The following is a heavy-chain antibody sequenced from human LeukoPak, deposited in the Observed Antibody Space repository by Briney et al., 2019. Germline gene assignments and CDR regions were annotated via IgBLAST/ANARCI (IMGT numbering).Heavy chain of an antibody. CDR1: GGSISSSNW. CDR3: AREDLPYDSSAYYHDY. Sequence: SETLSLTCAVSGGSISSSNWWSWVRQPPGKGLEWIGEIYHSGSTNYNPSLKSRVTISVDKSKNQFSLELSSVTAADTAVYYCAREDLPYDSSAYYHDYWGQGTLVTVSS. J-gene: IGHJ4*02. CDR2: IYHSGST. D-gene: IGHD3-22*01. V-gene: IGHV4-4*02.